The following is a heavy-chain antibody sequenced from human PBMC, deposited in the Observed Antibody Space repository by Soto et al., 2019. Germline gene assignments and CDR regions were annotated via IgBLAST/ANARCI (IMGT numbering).Heavy chain of an antibody. V-gene: IGHV3-23*01. D-gene: IGHD3-10*01. CDR2: ISGNGGDK. Sequence: EVQLLESGGGLVQPGGSLRLSCAASGFTFSSYALNWVRQAPGKGPEWVSAISGNGGDKNYTDSVKGRFTISRDNTKTSLYLHMDKLRAEDTAVYDSAKGFGYWGQRTMGTVSP. CDR1: GFTFSSYA. CDR3: AKGFGY. J-gene: IGHJ4*02.